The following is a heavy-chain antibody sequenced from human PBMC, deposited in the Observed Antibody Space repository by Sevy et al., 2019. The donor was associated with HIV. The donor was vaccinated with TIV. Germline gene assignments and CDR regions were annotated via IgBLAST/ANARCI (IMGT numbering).Heavy chain of an antibody. Sequence: GGSLRLSCAGSGFCFGTYSMHWVRQAPGKGLEWVAVIWYDGTKQYYADSVKGRVTISRDNSKNTMYLHMNALSAEDTAVNYCARGPDTEISLENVLRSFEWVFRGKSFDYWGQGTLVTVSS. J-gene: IGHJ4*02. CDR3: ARGPDTEISLENVLRSFEWVFRGKSFDY. D-gene: IGHD3-3*01. CDR2: IWYDGTKQ. CDR1: GFCFGTYS. V-gene: IGHV3-30*04.